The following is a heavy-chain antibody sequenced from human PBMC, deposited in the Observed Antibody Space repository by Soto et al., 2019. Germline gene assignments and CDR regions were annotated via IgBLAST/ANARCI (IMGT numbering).Heavy chain of an antibody. Sequence: SETLSLTCSVSGGSISSYYWSWIRQPPGKGLEWIGYIYYSGSTNYNPSLKSRVTISVDTSKNQFSLKLSSVTAADTAVYYCARLLIAAAGLGFDYWGQGTLVTAPQ. CDR2: IYYSGST. CDR3: ARLLIAAAGLGFDY. D-gene: IGHD6-13*01. CDR1: GGSISSYY. V-gene: IGHV4-59*01. J-gene: IGHJ4*02.